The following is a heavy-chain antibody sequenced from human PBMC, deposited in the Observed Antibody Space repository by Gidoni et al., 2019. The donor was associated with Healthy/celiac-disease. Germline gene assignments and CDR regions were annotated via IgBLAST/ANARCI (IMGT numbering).Heavy chain of an antibody. Sequence: EVQLLESGVGLVQPGGSLRLSCAASGFTFSSYAMSWVRQAPGKGLEWVSAISGSGGSTYYADSVKGRFTISRDNSKNTLYLQMNSLRAEDTAVYYCAKESRYYDSSGYPDAFDIWGQGTMVTVSS. D-gene: IGHD3-22*01. CDR1: GFTFSSYA. CDR3: AKESRYYDSSGYPDAFDI. V-gene: IGHV3-23*01. CDR2: ISGSGGST. J-gene: IGHJ3*02.